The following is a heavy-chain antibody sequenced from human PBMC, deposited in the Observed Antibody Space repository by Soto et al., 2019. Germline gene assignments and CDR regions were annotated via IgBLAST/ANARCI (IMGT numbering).Heavy chain of an antibody. Sequence: QVQLQQWGAGLLKPSETLSLTCAVDGGSCSGYYWSWIRQPPGKGLEWIGEINHSGSTNYHPSLKSRVTISVDTSKNQFSLKLSSVTAADTAVYYCARGAAVAGPRWYFDLWGRGTLVTVSS. CDR2: INHSGST. J-gene: IGHJ2*01. CDR1: GGSCSGYY. D-gene: IGHD6-19*01. CDR3: ARGAAVAGPRWYFDL. V-gene: IGHV4-34*01.